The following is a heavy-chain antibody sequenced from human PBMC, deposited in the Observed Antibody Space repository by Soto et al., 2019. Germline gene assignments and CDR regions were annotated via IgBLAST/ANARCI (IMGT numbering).Heavy chain of an antibody. CDR2: ISSSSSTI. CDR1: GFTFNIYS. V-gene: IGHV3-48*01. J-gene: IGHJ4*02. CDR3: VRIRGGSPGDS. Sequence: DVQLVESGGGLVRPGGSLRLSCAASGFTFNIYSMNWVRQAPGKGLEWVSYISSSSSTIYYADSVKGRFTISRDNAKNSLYLQMNSLRAEDTAVSYCVRIRGGSPGDSWGQGTLVTVSS.